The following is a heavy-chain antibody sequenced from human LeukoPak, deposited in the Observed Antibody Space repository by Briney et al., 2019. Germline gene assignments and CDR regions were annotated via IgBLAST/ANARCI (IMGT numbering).Heavy chain of an antibody. D-gene: IGHD5-18*01. CDR1: GVTFSSYG. CDR2: ISHSGSAI. Sequence: GGSLRLSCAASGVTFSSYGRNWVRQAPGKGLEWISYISHSGSAIYYADSLRGRFTISRDNAKNSLYLQMNSLRDEDTAVYYCARGGYSYAWELFDYWGQGTLVTVSS. V-gene: IGHV3-48*02. CDR3: ARGGYSYAWELFDY. J-gene: IGHJ4*02.